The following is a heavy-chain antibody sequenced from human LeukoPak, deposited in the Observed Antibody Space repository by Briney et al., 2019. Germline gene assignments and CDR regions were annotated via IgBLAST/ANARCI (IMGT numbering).Heavy chain of an antibody. CDR1: GGSTSSYY. D-gene: IGHD3/OR15-3a*01. J-gene: IGHJ3*02. CDR3: ATGLDAFDI. V-gene: IGHV4-59*01. CDR2: IYYSGST. Sequence: PSETLPLTCTVSGGSTSSYYWSWIRQPPGKGLEWIGYIYYSGSTNYNPSLKSRVTISVDTSKNQFSLKLSSVTAADAAVYYCATGLDAFDIWGQGTMVTVSS.